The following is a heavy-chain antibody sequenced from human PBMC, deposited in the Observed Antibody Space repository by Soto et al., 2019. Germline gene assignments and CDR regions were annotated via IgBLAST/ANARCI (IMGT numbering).Heavy chain of an antibody. CDR1: RGSVSSQTHF. D-gene: IGHD1-26*01. V-gene: IGHV4-61*01. J-gene: IGHJ4*02. Sequence: QVHLQESGPGLLKPSETLSLTCTVTRGSVSSQTHFWTWIRQPPGKGLEWIGYKYYSGISNYNPSLQFRVTISVDTSKNQFSLRLTSVTAADTAVYFCVREDMSGTYYFDAWGQGALVTVSS. CDR3: VREDMSGTYYFDA. CDR2: KYYSGIS.